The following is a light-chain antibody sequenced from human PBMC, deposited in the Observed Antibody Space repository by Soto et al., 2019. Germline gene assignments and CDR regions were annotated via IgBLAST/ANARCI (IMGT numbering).Light chain of an antibody. V-gene: IGLV3-21*04. CDR1: NIGSKS. CDR2: YDS. J-gene: IGLJ1*01. CDR3: QVWDSSSDRV. Sequence: YELTQPPSVSGAPGKTARITCGGNNIGSKSVHWYQQKPGQAPVLVIYYDSDRPSGIPERFSGSNSGNTATLTISRVEAGDEADYYCQVWDSSSDRVFGTGTKVTVL.